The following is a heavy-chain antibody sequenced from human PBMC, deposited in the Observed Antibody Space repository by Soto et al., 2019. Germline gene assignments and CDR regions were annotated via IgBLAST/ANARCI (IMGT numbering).Heavy chain of an antibody. D-gene: IGHD3-3*01. CDR2: ISYDGSNK. J-gene: IGHJ6*02. CDR1: GFTFSSYG. Sequence: QVQLVESGGGVVQPGRSLRLSCAASGFTFSSYGMHWVRQAPGKGLEWVAVISYDGSNKFYADSVKGRFTISRDNSKNTLFLQMNSLRAEDTAVYYCAIPPFLEGITMDVWGQGTTVTVSS. V-gene: IGHV3-30*03. CDR3: AIPPFLEGITMDV.